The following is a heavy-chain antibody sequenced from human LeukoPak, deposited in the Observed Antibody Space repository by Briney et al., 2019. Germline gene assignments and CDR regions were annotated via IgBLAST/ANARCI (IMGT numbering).Heavy chain of an antibody. CDR2: INPNSGGT. CDR3: ARVMNREGTNY. CDR1: GYTFTSYY. V-gene: IGHV1-2*02. D-gene: IGHD1/OR15-1a*01. J-gene: IGHJ4*02. Sequence: GSSGKVSCKASGYTFTSYYMHWVRQAPGQGLEWMGWINPNSGGTKYAQKFQGRVTMTRDTSISTAYMELSRLISDDTAVYYCARVMNREGTNYWGQETLVTVSS.